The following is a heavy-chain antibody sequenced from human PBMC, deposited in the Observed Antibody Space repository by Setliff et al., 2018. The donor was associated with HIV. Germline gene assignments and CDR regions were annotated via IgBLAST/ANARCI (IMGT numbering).Heavy chain of an antibody. V-gene: IGHV3-23*01. CDR2: ISGSGVTT. J-gene: IGHJ4*02. CDR1: GVTFNKYA. CDR3: ATDCAVVGGTGSLDS. D-gene: IGHD1-26*01. Sequence: GGSLRLSCAASGVTFNKYAMTWVRQAPGKGLEWVSGISGSGVTTSSADSVKGRFTISRDNAKNSLYLQMNSLRVEDTAVYYCATDCAVVGGTGSLDSWGQGTLVTVSS.